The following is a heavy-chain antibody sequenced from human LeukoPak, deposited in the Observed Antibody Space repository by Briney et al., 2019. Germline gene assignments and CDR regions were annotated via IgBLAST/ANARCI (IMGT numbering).Heavy chain of an antibody. CDR3: AGGDLWFRESNTRGGAMDV. CDR1: GYTFTGYY. CDR2: INPNSGGT. Sequence: ASVKVSCKASGYTFTGYYMHWVRQAPGQGLEWMGWINPNSGGTNYAQKFQGRVTMTRDTSISTAYMELSRLRSDDTAVYYCAGGDLWFRESNTRGGAMDVWGKGTPVTVSS. D-gene: IGHD3-10*01. J-gene: IGHJ6*03. V-gene: IGHV1-2*02.